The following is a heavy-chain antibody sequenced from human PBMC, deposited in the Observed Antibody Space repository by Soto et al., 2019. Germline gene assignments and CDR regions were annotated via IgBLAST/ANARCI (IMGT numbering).Heavy chain of an antibody. V-gene: IGHV3-23*01. CDR2: ISATGGST. CDR3: AKGFIRDCGGDCTVDT. J-gene: IGHJ5*02. Sequence: PGGSLRLSVAASGFTFSSYTMSWVRQAPGKELEWVSGISATGGSTYYADSVKGRFTFSRDNSKNTHYLQMNSLRAEDTAVYYCAKGFIRDCGGDCTVDTWGQGTLVTVSS. D-gene: IGHD2-21*02. CDR1: GFTFSSYT.